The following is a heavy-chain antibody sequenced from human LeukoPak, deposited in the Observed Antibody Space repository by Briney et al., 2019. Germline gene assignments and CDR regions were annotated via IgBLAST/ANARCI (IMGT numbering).Heavy chain of an antibody. V-gene: IGHV3-33*01. Sequence: GGSLRLSCAASGFTFSSYGMHWVRQAPGKGLEWVADIWYDGSNKYYIDSVKGRFTISRDNSKNTLYLQMNSLRAEDTAVYYCARDYYDSSGYFPDDFDIWGQGTMVTVSS. CDR2: IWYDGSNK. D-gene: IGHD3-22*01. J-gene: IGHJ3*02. CDR1: GFTFSSYG. CDR3: ARDYYDSSGYFPDDFDI.